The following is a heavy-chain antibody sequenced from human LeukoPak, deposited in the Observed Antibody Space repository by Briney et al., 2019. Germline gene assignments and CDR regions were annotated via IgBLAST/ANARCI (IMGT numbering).Heavy chain of an antibody. Sequence: GGSLRLSCAASGSTFSNYGMHWVRQAPGKGLEWVAVIWYDGSDKYHADSVKGRFTISRDNSKNTLYLQMNSLRVEDTAVYYCARPVVLGAYLRGAYYFDSWGQGTLVTVPS. D-gene: IGHD3-16*01. CDR1: GSTFSNYG. V-gene: IGHV3-33*01. J-gene: IGHJ4*02. CDR2: IWYDGSDK. CDR3: ARPVVLGAYLRGAYYFDS.